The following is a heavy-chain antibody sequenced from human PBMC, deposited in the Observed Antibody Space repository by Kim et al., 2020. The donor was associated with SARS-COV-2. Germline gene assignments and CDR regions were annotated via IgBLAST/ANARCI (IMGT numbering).Heavy chain of an antibody. D-gene: IGHD6-13*01. Sequence: GGSLRLFCAASGFTFSSYWMSWVRQAPGKGLEWVANIKQDGSEKYYVDSVKGRFTISRDNAKNSLYLQMNSLRAEDTAVYYCAGVRVGWSIAAAGKLSYYVDYWGQGTLFTVSS. V-gene: IGHV3-7*03. CDR1: GFTFSSYW. CDR3: AGVRVGWSIAAAGKLSYYVDY. J-gene: IGHJ4*02. CDR2: IKQDGSEK.